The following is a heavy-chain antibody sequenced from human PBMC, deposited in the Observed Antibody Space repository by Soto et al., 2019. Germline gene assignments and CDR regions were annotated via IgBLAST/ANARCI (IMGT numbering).Heavy chain of an antibody. Sequence: LSLTCTVSGGSISSGDYYWSWIRQPPGKGLEWIGYIYYSGSTYYNPSLKSRVTISVDTSKNQFSLKLSSVTAADTAVYYCARGDDFWSGYYAGMDVWGQGTTVTVSS. CDR1: GGSISSGDYY. J-gene: IGHJ6*02. CDR3: ARGDDFWSGYYAGMDV. CDR2: IYYSGST. D-gene: IGHD3-3*01. V-gene: IGHV4-30-4*01.